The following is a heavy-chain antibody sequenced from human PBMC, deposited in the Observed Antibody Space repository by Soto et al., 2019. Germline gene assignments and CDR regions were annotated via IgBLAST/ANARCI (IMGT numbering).Heavy chain of an antibody. V-gene: IGHV3-33*01. D-gene: IGHD6-19*01. CDR3: AARSGEQPYFQH. J-gene: IGHJ1*01. Sequence: GGSLRLSCAASGFTFSSYGMHWVRQAPGKGLEWVAVIWYDGSNKYYADSVKGRFTISRDNSKNTLYLQMNSLRAEDTAVYYCAARSGEQPYFQHWGQGTLVTVSS. CDR2: IWYDGSNK. CDR1: GFTFSSYG.